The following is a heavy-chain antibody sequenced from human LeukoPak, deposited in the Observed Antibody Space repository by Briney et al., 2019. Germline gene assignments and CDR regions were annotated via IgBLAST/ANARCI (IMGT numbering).Heavy chain of an antibody. V-gene: IGHV3-7*03. CDR3: ARDSDDYVWGSYRYDYFDY. J-gene: IGHJ4*02. CDR1: GFTFSSYW. CDR2: IKQDGSEK. Sequence: GGSLRLSCAASGFTFSSYWMSWVRQAPGKGLEWVANIKQDGSEKYYVDSVKGRFTISRDNAKNSLYLQMNSLRAEDTAVYYCARDSDDYVWGSYRYDYFDYWGQGTLVTASS. D-gene: IGHD3-16*02.